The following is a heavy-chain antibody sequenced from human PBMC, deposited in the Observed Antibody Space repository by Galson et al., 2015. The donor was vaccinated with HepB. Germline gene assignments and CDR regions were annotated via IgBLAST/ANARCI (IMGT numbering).Heavy chain of an antibody. CDR1: GYTLTELS. CDR3: ATGYSDNGGGDSSDI. J-gene: IGHJ3*02. D-gene: IGHD2-21*01. V-gene: IGHV1-24*01. Sequence: SVKVSCKVSGYTLTELSIHWVRQTPGKWLEWMGGVDPEDGDTISAQNFQGRVTMTEDTSTDTAYMELRSLRSEDSAFYYCATGYSDNGGGDSSDIWGQGTMVIVSS. CDR2: VDPEDGDT.